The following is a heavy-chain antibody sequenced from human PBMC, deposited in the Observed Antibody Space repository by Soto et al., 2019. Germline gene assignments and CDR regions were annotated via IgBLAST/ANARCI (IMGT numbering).Heavy chain of an antibody. J-gene: IGHJ6*02. D-gene: IGHD4-17*01. CDR1: GYTFTSYG. Sequence: QVQLVQSGAEVKKPGASVKVSCKASGYTFTSYGISWVRQAPGQGLEWMGWISAYNGNTNYAQKLQRRVTPTTDTPTNTAYMEVRSLGSDDTGGYGCAIDGDYESHHYFYGMDVWGQGTTVPRSS. CDR2: ISAYNGNT. CDR3: AIDGDYESHHYFYGMDV. V-gene: IGHV1-18*04.